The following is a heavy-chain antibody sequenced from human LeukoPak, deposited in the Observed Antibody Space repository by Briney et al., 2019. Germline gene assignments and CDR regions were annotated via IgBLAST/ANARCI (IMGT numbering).Heavy chain of an antibody. Sequence: GGSLRLSCAASGFTFSSYGVNWVRQAPGKGLEWVSFISSSGSAIHYADSVRGRFTISRDNAKNSLHQQMSRLRAEDTAVYYCARVKLSFFDSRVYFNYWGQ. J-gene: IGHJ4*02. CDR2: ISSSGSAI. CDR3: ARVKLSFFDSRVYFNY. D-gene: IGHD3-22*01. V-gene: IGHV3-48*03. CDR1: GFTFSSYG.